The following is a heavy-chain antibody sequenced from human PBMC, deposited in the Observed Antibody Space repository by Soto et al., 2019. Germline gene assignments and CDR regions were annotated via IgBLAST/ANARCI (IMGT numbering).Heavy chain of an antibody. CDR2: ISGSGGST. J-gene: IGHJ3*02. CDR1: GFTFSSYA. D-gene: IGHD6-6*01. V-gene: IGHV3-23*01. CDR3: AKEARPYSSSLDAFDI. Sequence: GGSLRLSCAASGFTFSSYAMSWVRQAPGKGLEWVSAISGSGGSTYYADSVKGRFTISRDNSKNTLYLQMNSLRAEDTAVYYCAKEARPYSSSLDAFDIWGQGTMVTVSS.